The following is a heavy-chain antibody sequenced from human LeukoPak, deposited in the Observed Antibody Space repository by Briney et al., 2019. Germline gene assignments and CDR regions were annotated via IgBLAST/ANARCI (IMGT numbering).Heavy chain of an antibody. CDR1: GGSTSSYY. CDR2: IYYSGST. D-gene: IGHD5-18*01. V-gene: IGHV4-59*08. CDR3: ARHTGVQLWNPNWFDP. J-gene: IGHJ5*02. Sequence: SGTLSLTCTVSGGSTSSYYWSWIRQPPGKGLEWIGFIYYSGSTNYNPSLKSRVTISVDTSKNQFSLKLTSVTAADTAVYYCARHTGVQLWNPNWFDPWGQGTLVTVSS.